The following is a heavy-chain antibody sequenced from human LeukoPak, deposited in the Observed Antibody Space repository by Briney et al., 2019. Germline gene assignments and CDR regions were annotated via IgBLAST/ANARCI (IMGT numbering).Heavy chain of an antibody. CDR1: GFTFSSYA. CDR2: ISGSGGST. CDR3: AKVIGRSGWFQYYFDY. D-gene: IGHD6-19*01. V-gene: IGHV3-23*01. J-gene: IGHJ4*02. Sequence: GGSLRLSCAASGFTFSSYAMNWVRQAPGKGLEWVSAISGSGGSTYYADSVKGRFTISRDNSKNTLYLQMNSLRAEDTAVYYCAKVIGRSGWFQYYFDYWGQGTLVTVSS.